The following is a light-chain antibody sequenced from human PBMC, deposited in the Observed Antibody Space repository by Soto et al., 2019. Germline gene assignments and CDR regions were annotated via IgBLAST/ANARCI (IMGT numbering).Light chain of an antibody. V-gene: IGLV2-14*01. J-gene: IGLJ1*01. CDR1: SSDVGGYNY. CDR2: DVS. Sequence: QSVLTQPASVSGSPGQSITISCTGTSSDVGGYNYVSWYQQHPGKAPKLMIYDVSNRPSGVSNRFSGSKSGNTASLTISGLQAEDGADYYCSSYQSSRTYVCGTGTKVPAL. CDR3: SSYQSSRTYV.